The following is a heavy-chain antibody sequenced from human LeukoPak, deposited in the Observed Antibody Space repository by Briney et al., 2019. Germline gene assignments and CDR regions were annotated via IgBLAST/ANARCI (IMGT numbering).Heavy chain of an antibody. J-gene: IGHJ4*02. CDR2: IYNGGST. Sequence: PGGSLRLSCAASGFTVSSNYMSWVRQAPGKGLEWVSVIYNGGSTYYADSVKGRFTISRDNSKNTLYLQMNSLRAEDTAVYYCARYDSSGYYYYFDYWGQGTLVTVSS. D-gene: IGHD3-22*01. CDR1: GFTVSSNY. V-gene: IGHV3-53*01. CDR3: ARYDSSGYYYYFDY.